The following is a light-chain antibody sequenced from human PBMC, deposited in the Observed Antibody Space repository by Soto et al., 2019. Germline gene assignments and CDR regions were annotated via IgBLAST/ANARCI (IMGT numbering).Light chain of an antibody. CDR2: GAS. CDR1: QSVTSNY. Sequence: EIVLTQSPGTLSLSPGDRATLSCRASQSVTSNYLAWYQQKPGQAPRLLIYGASSRATGIPDRFSGSGSGTDFTLTISRLESEDFAGYYCQQYGSSPITFGQGTRLEIK. CDR3: QQYGSSPIT. J-gene: IGKJ5*01. V-gene: IGKV3-20*01.